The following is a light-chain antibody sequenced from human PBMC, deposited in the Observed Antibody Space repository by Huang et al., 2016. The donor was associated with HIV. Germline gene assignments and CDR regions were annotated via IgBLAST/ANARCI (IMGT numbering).Light chain of an antibody. Sequence: IQLTQSPSSLSASVGDRVTIRCRASQGISSYLAWYQKKPGKAPKLRIYAASTLQSGVPSRFSGSGSGTDFTLTITSLQPEDFATYYCQQLNGYPLTFGGGTKVEIK. CDR1: QGISSY. CDR3: QQLNGYPLT. CDR2: AAS. V-gene: IGKV1-9*01. J-gene: IGKJ4*01.